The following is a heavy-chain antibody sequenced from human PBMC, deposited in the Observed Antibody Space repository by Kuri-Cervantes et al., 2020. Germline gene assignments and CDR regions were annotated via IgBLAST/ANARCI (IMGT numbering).Heavy chain of an antibody. CDR2: INSDGSST. CDR3: AREQYSDNAFDI. J-gene: IGHJ3*02. Sequence: GGSLRLSCAASEFTFSNYSMNWVRQAPGKGLVWVSHINSDGSSTSYADSVKGRFTISRDNAKNTLYLQMNSLRAEDTAVYYCAREQYSDNAFDIWGQGTMVTVSS. CDR1: EFTFSNYS. V-gene: IGHV3-74*01. D-gene: IGHD1-26*01.